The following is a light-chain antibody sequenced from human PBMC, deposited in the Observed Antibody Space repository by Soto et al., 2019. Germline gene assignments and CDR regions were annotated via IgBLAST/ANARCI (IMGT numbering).Light chain of an antibody. CDR1: QGVSAW. Sequence: DVQMTQSPSTLSASVGDRVTITCRAGQGVSAWLAWYQQKPGKAPHLLIYKASTLDSGVPSRFSGTVSGTEFTLTISSLQSDDFATYFCHQYDKYPFTFGQGTKLELK. J-gene: IGKJ2*01. CDR2: KAS. V-gene: IGKV1-5*03. CDR3: HQYDKYPFT.